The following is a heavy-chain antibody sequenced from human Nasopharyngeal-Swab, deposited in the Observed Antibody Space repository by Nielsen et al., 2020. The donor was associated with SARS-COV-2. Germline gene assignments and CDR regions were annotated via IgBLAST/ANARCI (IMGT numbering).Heavy chain of an antibody. CDR3: AREGYYDFWSGYYTGFGGDYFDY. J-gene: IGHJ4*01. D-gene: IGHD3-3*01. CDR1: GGSFSGYY. Sequence: SETLSLTCAVYGGSFSGYYCSWIRPPPGKGLGWIGEINPSGSTNYHPSLKSAVSMSVDTSKTQFSLKLSSVDAADTAVYYCAREGYYDFWSGYYTGFGGDYFDYWGQGALVTVSS. V-gene: IGHV4-34*01. CDR2: INPSGST.